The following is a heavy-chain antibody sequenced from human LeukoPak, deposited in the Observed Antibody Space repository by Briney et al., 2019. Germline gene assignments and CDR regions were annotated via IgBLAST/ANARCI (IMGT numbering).Heavy chain of an antibody. D-gene: IGHD1-26*01. J-gene: IGHJ3*02. V-gene: IGHV1-69*13. CDR3: ARVLMGATSGSGWGAFDI. CDR2: IIPIFGTA. Sequence: AASVKVSCKASGGTFSSYAISWVRQAPGQGLEWMGGIIPIFGTANYAQKFQGRVTITADESTSTAYMELSSLRSEDTAVYYCARVLMGATSGSGWGAFDIWGQGTMVTVSS. CDR1: GGTFSSYA.